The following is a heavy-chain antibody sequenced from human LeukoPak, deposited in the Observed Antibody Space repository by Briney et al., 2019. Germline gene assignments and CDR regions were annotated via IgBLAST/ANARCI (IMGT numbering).Heavy chain of an antibody. D-gene: IGHD2-15*01. CDR2: IYSGGST. Sequence: PGGSLRLSCAASGFTVSSNYMSWVRQAPGKGLEWVSVIYSGGSTYYADSVKGRFTISRDNSKNTLYLQMNSLRAEDTAVYYCARPFCSGGSCYSSIPGPAHWGQGTLVAVSS. CDR3: ARPFCSGGSCYSSIPGPAH. V-gene: IGHV3-53*01. J-gene: IGHJ4*02. CDR1: GFTVSSNY.